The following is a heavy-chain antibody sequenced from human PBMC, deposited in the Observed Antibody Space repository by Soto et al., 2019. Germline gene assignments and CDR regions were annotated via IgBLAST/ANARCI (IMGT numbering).Heavy chain of an antibody. J-gene: IGHJ6*02. CDR1: GFTFDDYA. Sequence: PGGSLRLSCAASGFTFDDYAMHWVRQAPGKGLEWVSGISWNSGSIGYADSVKGRFTISRDNAKNSLYLQMNSLRAEDTALYYCAKDIGGSYPLLEGMDVWGQGTTVTVSS. V-gene: IGHV3-9*01. CDR3: AKDIGGSYPLLEGMDV. CDR2: ISWNSGSI. D-gene: IGHD1-26*01.